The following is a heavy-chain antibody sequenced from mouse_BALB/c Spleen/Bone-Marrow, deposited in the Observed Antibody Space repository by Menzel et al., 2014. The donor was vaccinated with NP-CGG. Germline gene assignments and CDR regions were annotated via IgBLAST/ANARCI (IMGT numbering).Heavy chain of an antibody. CDR2: INPDSRTI. J-gene: IGHJ2*01. D-gene: IGHD1-1*01. V-gene: IGHV4-1*02. CDR1: GFDFSRYW. Sequence: EVQGVESGGGLVQPGGSLKLSCAASGFDFSRYWMSWVRQAPGKGLEWIGEINPDSRTINYSPSLKDKFIFSRDNAKNTLYLRLNKVRSEDTALYYCARPDYYGYLNYWGQGTTLTVSS. CDR3: ARPDYYGYLNY.